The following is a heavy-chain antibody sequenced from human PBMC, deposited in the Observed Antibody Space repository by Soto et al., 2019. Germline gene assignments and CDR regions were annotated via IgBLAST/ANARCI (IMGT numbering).Heavy chain of an antibody. D-gene: IGHD1-26*01. CDR2: IKSNTDGGTA. J-gene: IGHJ4*02. V-gene: IGHV3-15*07. CDR1: GFIFNYAW. CDR3: TTGVGSTRNY. Sequence: EVQLVESGGGLVKPGGSLRLSCAASGFIFNYAWMNWVRQAPGKGLEWVGRIKSNTDGGTADYNAPVKGRFTISRDDSKNTLFLQMDSLKTEETAVYYCTTGVGSTRNYWGQGTLVTVSS.